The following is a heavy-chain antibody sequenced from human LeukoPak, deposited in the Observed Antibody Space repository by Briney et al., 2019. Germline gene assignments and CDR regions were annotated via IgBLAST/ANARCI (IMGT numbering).Heavy chain of an antibody. D-gene: IGHD3-22*01. CDR2: ISSSGSTI. Sequence: PGGSLRLSCAASGFTFSDYYMSWIRQAPGKGLEWVSYISSSGSTIYYADSVKGRFTISRDNAKNSLYLQMNSLGAEDTAVYYCARDDYYDSSGYHFQHWGQGTLVTVSS. CDR3: ARDDYYDSSGYHFQH. CDR1: GFTFSDYY. J-gene: IGHJ1*01. V-gene: IGHV3-11*01.